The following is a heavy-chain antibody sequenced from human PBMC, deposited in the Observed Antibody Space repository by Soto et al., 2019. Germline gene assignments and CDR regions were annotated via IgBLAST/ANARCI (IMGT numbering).Heavy chain of an antibody. CDR3: ARAGGVTTIYDY. Sequence: GGSLRLSCAASGLTFSSYAMGWFRQAPGKGLEWVSAISGSGGSTYYADSVKGRFTISRDNSKNTLYLQMNSLRAEDTAVYYCARAGGVTTIYDYWGQETLVTVSS. D-gene: IGHD4-17*01. V-gene: IGHV3-23*01. CDR1: GLTFSSYA. J-gene: IGHJ4*02. CDR2: ISGSGGST.